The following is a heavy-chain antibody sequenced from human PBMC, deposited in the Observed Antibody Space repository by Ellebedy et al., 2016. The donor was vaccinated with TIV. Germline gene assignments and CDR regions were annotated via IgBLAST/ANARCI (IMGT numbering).Heavy chain of an antibody. CDR2: ISDDGNDK. J-gene: IGHJ6*02. V-gene: IGHV3-30*18. CDR1: GFTFSRYG. Sequence: GESLKISXAASGFTFSRYGIQWVRQAPGKGLEWVAGISDDGNDKYYIDSVKGRFTISRDNSKNTLYLQMSSLRAEDTAVYYCVKCSGGSCWYGMDVWGQGTTVTVSS. D-gene: IGHD2-15*01. CDR3: VKCSGGSCWYGMDV.